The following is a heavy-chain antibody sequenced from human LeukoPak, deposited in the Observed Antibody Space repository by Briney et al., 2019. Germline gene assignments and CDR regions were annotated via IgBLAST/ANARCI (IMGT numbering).Heavy chain of an antibody. CDR2: ISYDGSNK. CDR1: GFTFSSYG. D-gene: IGHD2-15*01. Sequence: GGSLRLSCAASGFTFSSYGMHWVRQAPGKGLEWVAVISYDGSNKYYADSVKGRFTISRDNSKNTLYLQMNSLRAEDTAVYYCARDLILADSSGSSAHDYWGQGTLVTVSS. J-gene: IGHJ4*02. CDR3: ARDLILADSSGSSAHDY. V-gene: IGHV3-30*03.